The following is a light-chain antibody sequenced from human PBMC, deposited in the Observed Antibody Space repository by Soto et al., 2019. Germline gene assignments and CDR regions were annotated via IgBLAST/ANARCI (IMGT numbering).Light chain of an antibody. CDR2: IAS. CDR3: QQSKSFPLT. CDR1: QDINSW. Sequence: IYVTQYPASIFASVRDRVTITCRASQDINSWLTWYQQKPGKAPKVLIYIASRLQPGVPSRFSGRGSGTDFSLTISNLQPEEFATYFCQQSKSFPLTFGGGTKVDNK. J-gene: IGKJ4*01. V-gene: IGKV1-12*01.